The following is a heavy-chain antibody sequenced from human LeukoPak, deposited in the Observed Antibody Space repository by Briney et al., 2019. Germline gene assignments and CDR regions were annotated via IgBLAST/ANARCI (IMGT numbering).Heavy chain of an antibody. V-gene: IGHV4-39*07. CDR1: GGSISSSSYY. CDR2: IYYSGST. CDR3: AREGFRGVYSGYDSAYYFDY. D-gene: IGHD5-12*01. Sequence: SETLSLTCTVSGGSISSSSYYWGWLRQPPGKGLEWIGSIYYSGSTYYNPSLKSRVTISVDTSKNQFSLKLSSVTAADTAVYYCAREGFRGVYSGYDSAYYFDYWGQGTLVTVSS. J-gene: IGHJ4*02.